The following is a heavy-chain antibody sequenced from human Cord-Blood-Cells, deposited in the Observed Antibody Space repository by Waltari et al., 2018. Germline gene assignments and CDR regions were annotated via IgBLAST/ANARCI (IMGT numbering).Heavy chain of an antibody. CDR2: INPTSGGT. CDR1: GYTFTGYY. J-gene: IGHJ6*03. Sequence: QVQLVQSGAEVKKPGASVKVSCKASGYTFTGYYMHWVRQAPGQGLEWMGWINPTSGGTNYAQKFQGRVTMTRDTSISTAYMELSRLRSDDTAVYYCARGGGKHYYYYYRDVWGKGTTVTVAS. V-gene: IGHV1-2*02. CDR3: ARGGGKHYYYYYRDV.